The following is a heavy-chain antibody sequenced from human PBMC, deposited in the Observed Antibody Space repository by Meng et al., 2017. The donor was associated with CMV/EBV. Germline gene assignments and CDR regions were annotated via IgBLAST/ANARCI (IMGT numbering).Heavy chain of an antibody. CDR1: GFTFSDYY. J-gene: IGHJ4*02. CDR2: ISSSSSYT. V-gene: IGHV3-11*05. Sequence: QVQLVESGGGLVKPGGSLRLSFAASGFTFSDYYMSWIRQAPGKGLEWVSYISSSSSYTNYADSVKGRFTISRDNAKNSLYLQMNSLRAEDTAVYYCARAAGRYGSGSSDDYWGQGTLVTVSS. CDR3: ARAAGRYGSGSSDDY. D-gene: IGHD3-10*01.